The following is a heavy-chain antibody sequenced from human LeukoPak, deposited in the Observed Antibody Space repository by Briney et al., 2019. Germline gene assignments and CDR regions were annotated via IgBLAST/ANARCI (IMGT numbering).Heavy chain of an antibody. D-gene: IGHD3-16*02. V-gene: IGHV4-59*01. J-gene: IGHJ5*02. Sequence: SETLSLTCTVSGGSISSYYWSWIRQPPGKGLEWIGYIYYSGSTNYNPSLKSRVTISVDTSKNQFSLKLSSVTAADTAVYYCARGVTPSDWFDPWGPGTLVSVSS. CDR3: ARGVTPSDWFDP. CDR1: GGSISSYY. CDR2: IYYSGST.